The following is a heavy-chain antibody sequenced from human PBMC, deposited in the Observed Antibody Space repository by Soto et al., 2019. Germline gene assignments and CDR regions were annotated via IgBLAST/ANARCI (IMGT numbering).Heavy chain of an antibody. CDR2: ISGSGGST. Sequence: EVQLLESGGGLVQPGGSLRLSCAASGFTFISYAMSWVRQAPGKGLEWVSAISGSGGSTYYADSVKGRFTISRDNSKNTLYLQMNSLRAEDTAVYYCAKDRMSSSIAARRVDYWGQGTLVTVSS. CDR1: GFTFISYA. D-gene: IGHD6-6*01. V-gene: IGHV3-23*01. CDR3: AKDRMSSSIAARRVDY. J-gene: IGHJ4*02.